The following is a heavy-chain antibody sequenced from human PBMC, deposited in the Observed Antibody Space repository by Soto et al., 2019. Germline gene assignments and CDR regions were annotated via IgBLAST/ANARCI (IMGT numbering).Heavy chain of an antibody. CDR1: GVSISSYY. D-gene: IGHD5-12*01. CDR2: IYYSGST. V-gene: IGHV4-59*12. CDR3: ARRRGCPYYYGMDV. J-gene: IGHJ6*02. Sequence: SETLSLSCTVSGVSISSYYWSWIRQPPGKGLEWIGYIYYSGSTNYNPSLKSRVTISVDRSKNQFSLKLSSVTAADTAVYYCARRRGCPYYYGMDVWGQGTTVTVSS.